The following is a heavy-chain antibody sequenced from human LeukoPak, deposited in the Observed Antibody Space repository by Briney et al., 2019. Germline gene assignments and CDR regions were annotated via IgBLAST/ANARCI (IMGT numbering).Heavy chain of an antibody. J-gene: IGHJ6*02. D-gene: IGHD2-15*01. CDR3: ARVVAKYYGMDV. Sequence: GGSLRLSCAASGFTFGNYAMSWVRQAPGKGLEWVSSISSSSYIYYADSVKGRFTISRDNAKNSLYLQMNSLRAEDTAVYYCARVVAKYYGMDVWGQGTTVTVSS. V-gene: IGHV3-21*01. CDR2: ISSSSYI. CDR1: GFTFGNYA.